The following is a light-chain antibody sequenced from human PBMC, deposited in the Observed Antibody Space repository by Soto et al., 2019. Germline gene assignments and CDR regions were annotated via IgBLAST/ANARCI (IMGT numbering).Light chain of an antibody. J-gene: IGLJ1*01. Sequence: QSVLTQPPSVSAAPGQRVTISCTGSSSNIGAGYEAHWYQQVPGTAPKLLIYENKNRPSGVPDRFSGSKSGTSASLAITGLQAEDEAEYYCQSYDSSLSGYVFGTGTKLTVL. CDR1: SSNIGAGYE. CDR3: QSYDSSLSGYV. V-gene: IGLV1-40*01. CDR2: ENK.